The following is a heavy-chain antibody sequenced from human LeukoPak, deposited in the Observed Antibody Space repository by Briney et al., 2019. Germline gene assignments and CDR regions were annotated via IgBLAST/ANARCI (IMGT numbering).Heavy chain of an antibody. CDR2: INPNSGGT. D-gene: IGHD3-10*01. J-gene: IGHJ4*02. CDR3: VRNYGSVRTGIDY. Sequence: ASVMVSCKTSGYTLTDYYMHWVRQAPGQGLEWMGRINPNSGGTNYAQKFQGRVTMTRDTSISAAYMELSRLTSDDTAMYYCVRNYGSVRTGIDYWGQGTLVTVSS. V-gene: IGHV1-2*06. CDR1: GYTLTDYY.